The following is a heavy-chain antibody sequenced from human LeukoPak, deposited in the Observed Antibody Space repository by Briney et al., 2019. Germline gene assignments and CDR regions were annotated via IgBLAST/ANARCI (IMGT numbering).Heavy chain of an antibody. CDR2: ISYDGSNK. D-gene: IGHD3-10*01. J-gene: IGHJ4*02. Sequence: GGSLRLSCAASGFTFSSYGMHWVRQAPGKGLEWVAAISYDGSNKHYAESVKGRVTISRDNSKNTLFLQMNSLRDEDTAVYYCARRTSSSESHSFDYWGQGTLVTVSS. CDR3: ARRTSSSESHSFDY. V-gene: IGHV3-33*05. CDR1: GFTFSSYG.